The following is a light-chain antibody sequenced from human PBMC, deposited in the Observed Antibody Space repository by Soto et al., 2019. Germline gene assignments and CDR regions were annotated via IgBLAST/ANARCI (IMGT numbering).Light chain of an antibody. CDR1: SSDVGGYNY. J-gene: IGLJ2*01. V-gene: IGLV2-14*01. CDR2: DVS. Sequence: QSALTQPASVSGSPGQSITISCTGTSSDVGGYNYVSWYQQHPGKAPKLMIYDVSNRPSGVSNRFSGSKSGNTASLTISGLQAEDEADYYCSSYTRSSTLVFGGGTKVTDL. CDR3: SSYTRSSTLV.